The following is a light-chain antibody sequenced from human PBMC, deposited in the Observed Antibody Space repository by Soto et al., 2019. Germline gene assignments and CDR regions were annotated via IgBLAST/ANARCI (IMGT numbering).Light chain of an antibody. CDR3: CSYAGSSTYV. CDR1: NGDVGNYNL. Sequence: QSVLTQPASVSGSPGQSITISCTGTNGDVGNYNLVSWYQHHPGQAPKIMLYEVTRRPSGVSNRFSGSKSGNTASLTISGLQAEDEADYYCCSYAGSSTYVFGTGTKVTVL. CDR2: EVT. J-gene: IGLJ1*01. V-gene: IGLV2-23*02.